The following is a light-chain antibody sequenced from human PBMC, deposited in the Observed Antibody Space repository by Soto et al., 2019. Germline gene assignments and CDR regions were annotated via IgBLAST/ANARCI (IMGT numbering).Light chain of an antibody. J-gene: IGKJ3*01. CDR2: GAS. CDR1: QSVSSIY. Sequence: ESVLTQSPGTLSLSPGERATLSCRASQSVSSIYLAWYQQKPGQAPRLLIYGASTRATGIPDRFSGSGSGTDFTLTISSLQPEDFATYYCQQSYSTSFTFGPGTKVDIK. V-gene: IGKV3-20*01. CDR3: QQSYSTSFT.